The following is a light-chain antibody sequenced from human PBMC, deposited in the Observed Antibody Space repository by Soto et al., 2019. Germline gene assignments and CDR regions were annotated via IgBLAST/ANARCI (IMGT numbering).Light chain of an antibody. Sequence: DIVLTQSPGTLSLSPGERATLSCRASQSVSSSYLAWYQQKPGQAPRLLIYGASSRATGIPDRFSGSGSGTDFTLTISRLEPEDFAVYYCQQCRSSPWTFGQGTRVEI. CDR2: GAS. CDR1: QSVSSSY. V-gene: IGKV3-20*01. J-gene: IGKJ1*01. CDR3: QQCRSSPWT.